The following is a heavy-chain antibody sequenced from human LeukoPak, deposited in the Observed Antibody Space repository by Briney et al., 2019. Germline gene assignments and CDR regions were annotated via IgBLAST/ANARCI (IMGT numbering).Heavy chain of an antibody. CDR2: ISSSGSTI. J-gene: IGHJ5*01. D-gene: IGHD6-13*01. V-gene: IGHV3-11*01. Sequence: PGGSLRLSCAASGFTFSDYYMGWIRQAPGKGLEWVSYISSSGSTIYYADSVKGRFTISRDNAKNSLYLQMNSLRAEDTALYYCAKASLPGYSSSWYGFWGQGTLVTVSS. CDR1: GFTFSDYY. CDR3: AKASLPGYSSSWYGF.